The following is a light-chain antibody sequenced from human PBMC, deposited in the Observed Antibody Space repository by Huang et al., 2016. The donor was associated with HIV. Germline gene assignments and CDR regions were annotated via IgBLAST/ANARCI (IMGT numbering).Light chain of an antibody. J-gene: IGKJ1*01. V-gene: IGKV3-15*01. CDR2: GAS. CDR3: QQYNNWPGT. Sequence: TVMTQSPATLSVSPGERATLSCRASQSVSSNLACYQQQPGQSPRLLIYGASTRATGIPARFSGSGSGTEFSLTISSLQSEDFALYYCQQYNNWPGTFGQGTKVEIK. CDR1: QSVSSN.